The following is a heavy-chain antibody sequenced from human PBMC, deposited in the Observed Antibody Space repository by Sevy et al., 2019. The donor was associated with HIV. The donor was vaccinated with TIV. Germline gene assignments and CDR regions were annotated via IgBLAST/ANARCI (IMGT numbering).Heavy chain of an antibody. D-gene: IGHD5-18*01. CDR1: GFTFSSYG. CDR3: VRDREETAMSFNWFDP. J-gene: IGHJ5*02. CDR2: IWYDGSNK. Sequence: GGSLRLSCAASGFTFSSYGMHWVRQTPGKGLEWVAVIWYDGSNKYYGDSVKGRFTIYRDNSKNTLWLQMNSLRPEDTAVYYCVRDREETAMSFNWFDPWGQGTLVTVSS. V-gene: IGHV3-33*01.